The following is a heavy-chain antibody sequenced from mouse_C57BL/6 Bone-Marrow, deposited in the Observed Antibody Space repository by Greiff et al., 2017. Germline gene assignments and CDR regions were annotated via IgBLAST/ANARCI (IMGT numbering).Heavy chain of an antibody. D-gene: IGHD1-1*01. CDR2: IDPSDSYT. V-gene: IGHV1-69*01. Sequence: QVQLQQPGAELVMPGASVKLSCKASGYTFTSYWMHWVKQRPGQGLEWIGEIDPSDSYTNYNQKFKGKSTLTVDKSSSTAYMQLSSLTSEDSAVYYCARSEYYGSAYWGQGTLVTVSA. CDR3: ARSEYYGSAY. J-gene: IGHJ3*01. CDR1: GYTFTSYW.